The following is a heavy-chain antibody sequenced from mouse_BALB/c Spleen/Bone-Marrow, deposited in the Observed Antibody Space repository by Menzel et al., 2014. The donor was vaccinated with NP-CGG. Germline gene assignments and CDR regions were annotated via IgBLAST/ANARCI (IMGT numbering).Heavy chain of an antibody. Sequence: EVKLLESGGGLVQPGGSLRLSCATSGFTFTDYYMNWVRQPPGKALEWLGFIRNKANGYTTEYSASVKSRFTISRDNSQNILYRQMNTLRADDSATYYCARDKERVFFDYWGQGTTLTVSS. CDR3: ARDKERVFFDY. J-gene: IGHJ2*01. V-gene: IGHV7-3*02. CDR2: IRNKANGYTT. CDR1: GFTFTDYY.